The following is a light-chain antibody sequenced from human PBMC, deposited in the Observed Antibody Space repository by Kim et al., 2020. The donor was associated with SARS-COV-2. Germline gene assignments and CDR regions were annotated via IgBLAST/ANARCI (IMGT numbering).Light chain of an antibody. CDR2: AAS. CDR1: QNISTY. Sequence: DIQMTQSPSSLSASVGDRVTITCRASQNISTYFNWYQHQPGKAPNLLIYAASHLQIGVPSRFSGIGSGTEFTLTINNLHPEDFATYYFQQSYSTPITFGPGTKVDIK. CDR3: QQSYSTPIT. V-gene: IGKV1-39*01. J-gene: IGKJ3*01.